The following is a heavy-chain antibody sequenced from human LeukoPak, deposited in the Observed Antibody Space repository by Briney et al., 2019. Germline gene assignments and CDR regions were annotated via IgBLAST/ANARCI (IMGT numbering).Heavy chain of an antibody. D-gene: IGHD3-10*01. CDR1: GGSISSGGYS. CDR2: ISHSGST. V-gene: IGHV4-30-2*01. CDR3: AREGLLTGGSGSSPFDY. J-gene: IGHJ4*02. Sequence: SETLSLTCAVSGGSISSGGYSWSWIRQPPGKGLEWIGYISHSGSTYYNPSLKSRVTISVDTSKNQFSLKLSSVTAADTAVYYCAREGLLTGGSGSSPFDYWGQGTLVTVSS.